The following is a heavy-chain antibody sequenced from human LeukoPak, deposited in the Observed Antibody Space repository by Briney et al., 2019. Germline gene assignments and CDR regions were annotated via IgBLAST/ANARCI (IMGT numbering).Heavy chain of an antibody. D-gene: IGHD4-23*01. V-gene: IGHV4-34*01. CDR2: INHSGST. CDR3: ASGTVAPGGFDY. Sequence: SETLSLTCAVYGGSFSGYYWSWIRQPPGKGLEWIGEINHSGSTNYNPSLKSRVTISVDTSKNQFSLKLSSVTAADTAVYYCASGTVAPGGFDYWGQGTLVTVSS. J-gene: IGHJ4*02. CDR1: GGSFSGYY.